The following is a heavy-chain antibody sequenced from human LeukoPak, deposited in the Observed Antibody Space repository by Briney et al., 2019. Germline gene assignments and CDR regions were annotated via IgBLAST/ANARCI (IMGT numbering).Heavy chain of an antibody. D-gene: IGHD6-25*01. Sequence: PSETLSLTCAVSGYSISSGYYWGWIRQPPGKGLEWIGSIYHSGSTYYNPSLKSRVTISVDTSKNQFSLKLSSVTAADTAVYYCARLRFPPANFFDYWGQGTLVTVSS. CDR3: ARLRFPPANFFDY. J-gene: IGHJ4*02. V-gene: IGHV4-38-2*01. CDR1: GYSISSGYY. CDR2: IYHSGST.